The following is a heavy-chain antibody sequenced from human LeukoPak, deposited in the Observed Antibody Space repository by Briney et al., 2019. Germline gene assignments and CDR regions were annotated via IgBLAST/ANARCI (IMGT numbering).Heavy chain of an antibody. CDR3: AKEGVITMIVVVISPHFDY. D-gene: IGHD3-22*01. Sequence: GGTLRLSCAASGFTFSSYGMSWVRQAPGKGLEWVSAISGSGGSTYYADSAKGRFTISRDNSKNTLYLQMNSLRAEDTAVYYCAKEGVITMIVVVISPHFDYWGQGTLVTVSS. CDR2: ISGSGGST. J-gene: IGHJ4*02. V-gene: IGHV3-23*01. CDR1: GFTFSSYG.